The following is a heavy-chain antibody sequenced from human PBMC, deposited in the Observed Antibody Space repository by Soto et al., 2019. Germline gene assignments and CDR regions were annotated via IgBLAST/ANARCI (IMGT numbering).Heavy chain of an antibody. J-gene: IGHJ4*02. D-gene: IGHD1-26*01. CDR2: IHYSGST. Sequence: SETLSLTCTVSGGSVSSTSYYWAWIRQPPGKGLEWIGYIHYSGSTNYNPSLQSRVTISVDTSKNHFSLELTSVTAADTAVCYCARAWENIYFDYVGQGTLVTVSP. CDR1: GGSVSSTSYY. CDR3: ARAWENIYFDY. V-gene: IGHV4-61*01.